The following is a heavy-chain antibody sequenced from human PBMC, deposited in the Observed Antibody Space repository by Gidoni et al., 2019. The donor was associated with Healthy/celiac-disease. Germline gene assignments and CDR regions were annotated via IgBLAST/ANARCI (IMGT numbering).Heavy chain of an antibody. D-gene: IGHD6-19*01. CDR3: ARDGTAGYSSGWWGAYFDY. CDR2: ISYDGSNK. CDR1: GFTFSSDA. Sequence: QVQRVEAGGGVVQPGRSRRLSWAASGFTFSSDARHWVRQAPGQGREWVAVISYDGSNKYYADSVKGRFTISRDNSKNTLYLQMNSLRAEDTAVYYCARDGTAGYSSGWWGAYFDYWGQGTLVTVSS. V-gene: IGHV3-30-3*01. J-gene: IGHJ4*02.